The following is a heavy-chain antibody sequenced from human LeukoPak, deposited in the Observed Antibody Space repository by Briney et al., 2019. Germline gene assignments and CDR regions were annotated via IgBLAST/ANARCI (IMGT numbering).Heavy chain of an antibody. J-gene: IGHJ4*02. D-gene: IGHD3-10*01. CDR1: GFTFSSYA. CDR3: ARDRSSRGAQPRYYFDY. CDR2: ISYDGSNK. V-gene: IGHV3-30-3*01. Sequence: PGRSLRLSCAASGFTFSSYAMHWVRQAPGKGLEWVAVISYDGSNKYYADSVKGRFTISRDNSKNTLYLQMNSLRAEDTAVYYCARDRSSRGAQPRYYFDYWGQGTLVTVSS.